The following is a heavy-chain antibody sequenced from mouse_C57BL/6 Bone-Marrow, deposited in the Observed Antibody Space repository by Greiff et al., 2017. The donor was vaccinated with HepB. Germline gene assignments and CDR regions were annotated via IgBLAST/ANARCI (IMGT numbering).Heavy chain of an antibody. Sequence: VQLQQSGAELVKPGASVKLSCKASGYTFTSYWMHWVKQRPGQGLEWIGMIHPNSGSTNYNEKFKSKATLTVDKSSSTAYMQLSSLTSEDSAVYYCAGGGTDWYFDVWGTGTTVTVSS. CDR2: IHPNSGST. J-gene: IGHJ1*03. D-gene: IGHD4-1*01. V-gene: IGHV1-64*01. CDR1: GYTFTSYW. CDR3: AGGGTDWYFDV.